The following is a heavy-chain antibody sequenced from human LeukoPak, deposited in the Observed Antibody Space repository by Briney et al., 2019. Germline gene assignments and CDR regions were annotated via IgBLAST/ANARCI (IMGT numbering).Heavy chain of an antibody. CDR1: GYTFNTYG. Sequence: ASVKVSCKASGYTFNTYGIIWVRQAPGQGLEWMGWISAYNGNTNYAQKLQGRVTMTTDTSTSTAYMELRSLRSDDTAVYYCARAVAAAGDFDYWGQGTLVTVSS. V-gene: IGHV1-18*01. CDR2: ISAYNGNT. J-gene: IGHJ4*02. CDR3: ARAVAAAGDFDY. D-gene: IGHD6-13*01.